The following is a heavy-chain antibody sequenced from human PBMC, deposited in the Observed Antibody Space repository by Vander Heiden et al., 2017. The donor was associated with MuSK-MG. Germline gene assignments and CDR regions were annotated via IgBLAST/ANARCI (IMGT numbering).Heavy chain of an antibody. CDR3: ARHDGVVRGEDY. D-gene: IGHD3-10*02. CDR1: GYSFTSYW. Sequence: EVQLVQSGAAANTPGESLRISCKGSGYSFTSYWISWVRQMPGKGLEWMGRIDPSDSYTNYSPSFQGHVTISADKSISTAYLQWSSLKASDTAMYYCARHDGVVRGEDYWGQRTLVTVSS. V-gene: IGHV5-10-1*03. CDR2: IDPSDSYT. J-gene: IGHJ4*02.